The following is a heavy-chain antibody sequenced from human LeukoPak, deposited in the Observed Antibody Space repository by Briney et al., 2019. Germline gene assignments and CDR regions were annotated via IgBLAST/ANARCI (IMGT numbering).Heavy chain of an antibody. D-gene: IGHD3-3*01. CDR3: ARDWADDFWSGYYPKNWFDP. J-gene: IGHJ5*02. Sequence: ASVKVSCKASGYTFTGYYMHWVRQAPGQGLEWMGWINPNSGGTNYAQKFQGRVTMTRDTSISTAYMELSRLRSDDTAVYYCARDWADDFWSGYYPKNWFDPWGQGTLVTVSS. V-gene: IGHV1-2*02. CDR1: GYTFTGYY. CDR2: INPNSGGT.